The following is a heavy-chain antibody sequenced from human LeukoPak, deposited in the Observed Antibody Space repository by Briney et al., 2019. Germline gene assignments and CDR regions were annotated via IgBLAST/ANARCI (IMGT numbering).Heavy chain of an antibody. Sequence: PSETLSLTCAVYGGSFSGYYWSWIRQSPGKGLEWVSTISGNGGSTYYADSVKGRFTISRDNSKNTNTLFLQMDSLRAEDTAVYYCAKEPDGMDVWGQGTTVTVSS. CDR3: AKEPDGMDV. CDR2: ISGNGGST. CDR1: GGSFSGYY. D-gene: IGHD1-14*01. V-gene: IGHV3-23*01. J-gene: IGHJ6*02.